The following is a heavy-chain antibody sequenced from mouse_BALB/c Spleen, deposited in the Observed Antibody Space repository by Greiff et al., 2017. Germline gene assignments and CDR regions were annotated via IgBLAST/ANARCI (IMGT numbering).Heavy chain of an antibody. Sequence: VQLQQSGPGLVKPSQSLSLTCTVTGYSITSDYAWNWIRQFPGNKLEWMGYISYSGSTSYNPSLKSRISITRDTSKNQFFLQLNSVTTEDTATYYCARGEEVLDYWGQGTTLTVSS. CDR1: GYSITSDYA. J-gene: IGHJ2*01. CDR3: ARGEEVLDY. V-gene: IGHV3-2*02. CDR2: ISYSGST.